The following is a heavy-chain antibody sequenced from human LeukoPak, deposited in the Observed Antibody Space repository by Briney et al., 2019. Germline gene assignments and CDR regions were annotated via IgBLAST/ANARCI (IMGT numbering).Heavy chain of an antibody. CDR3: ARAGSGYRD. D-gene: IGHD5-12*01. Sequence: SQTLSLTCAVYGGSFSGYYWSWIRQPPGKGLEWIGEINHSGSTNYNPSLKTRVTISVDTSQNQFSLKLTSVTAAATPLYYCARAGSGYRDWGQGTLVTVSS. CDR1: GGSFSGYY. V-gene: IGHV4-34*01. CDR2: INHSGST. J-gene: IGHJ4*02.